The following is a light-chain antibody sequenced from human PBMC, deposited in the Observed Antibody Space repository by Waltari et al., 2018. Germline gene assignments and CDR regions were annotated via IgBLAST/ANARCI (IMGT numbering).Light chain of an antibody. CDR2: WAS. J-gene: IGKJ1*01. CDR1: QSVLYSSNNKNY. Sequence: DIVMTQSRDSLAVSLGERATINCKSSQSVLYSSNNKNYLAWYQQKPGQPPKLLIYWASTRASRVPDRVRGSGAGTDFTLTISRLQAEDVAVYYCQQYYRTPWTFGQGTKVEIK. CDR3: QQYYRTPWT. V-gene: IGKV4-1*01.